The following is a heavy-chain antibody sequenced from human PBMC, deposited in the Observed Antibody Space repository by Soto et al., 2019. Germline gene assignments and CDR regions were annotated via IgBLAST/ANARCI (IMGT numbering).Heavy chain of an antibody. Sequence: EVQLLESGGGLVQPGGSLRLSCAASGFTFSSYAMSWVRQAPGKGLEWVSAISGSGGSTYYADSVKGRFTISRDNSKNTLYLQMNSLRAEDTAVYYCAKLTVTNPYYYYYMDVWGKGTTVTVSS. J-gene: IGHJ6*03. CDR1: GFTFSSYA. V-gene: IGHV3-23*01. D-gene: IGHD4-4*01. CDR3: AKLTVTNPYYYYYMDV. CDR2: ISGSGGST.